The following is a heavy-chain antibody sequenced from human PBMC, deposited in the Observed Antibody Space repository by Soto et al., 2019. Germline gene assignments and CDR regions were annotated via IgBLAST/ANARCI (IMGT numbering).Heavy chain of an antibody. CDR1: GGSISSGGNY. CDR2: IYHSGST. J-gene: IGHJ6*02. V-gene: IGHV4-31*03. D-gene: IGHD3-10*01. Sequence: QVQLQESGPGLVKSSQTLSLTCTVSGGSISSGGNYWSWIRQHPGKGLEWIGYIYHSGSTYYNPSLKSRVTISVDTSKSQFPLKLNSVTAADTAVYYCARARMVRGVIYYYGMDVWGQGTTVTVSS. CDR3: ARARMVRGVIYYYGMDV.